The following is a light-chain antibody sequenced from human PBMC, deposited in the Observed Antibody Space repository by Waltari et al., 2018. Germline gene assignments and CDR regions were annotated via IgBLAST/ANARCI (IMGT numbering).Light chain of an antibody. V-gene: IGKV3-20*01. J-gene: IGKJ1*01. CDR2: RAS. CDR1: KSVGSSS. CDR3: QQHGTLPGT. Sequence: EIVLTQSPGTASLSPGERVTLSCRARKSVGSSSLAWDQQKPGQAPRLVIYRASRRATGIPDRFSGSGSWTDLSLTISRLEPEDXXVYYCQQHGTLPGTFGQGTKVEIK.